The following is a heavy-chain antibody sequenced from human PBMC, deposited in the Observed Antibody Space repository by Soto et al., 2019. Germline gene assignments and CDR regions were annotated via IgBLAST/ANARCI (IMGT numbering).Heavy chain of an antibody. CDR3: ARDIRAYVWGSYHSSHFDY. D-gene: IGHD3-16*02. J-gene: IGHJ4*02. V-gene: IGHV1-2*02. CDR1: GYTFTGYY. Sequence: GASVKVSCKASGYTFTGYYMHWVRQAPGQGLEWMGWINPNSGGTNYAQKFQGRVTMTRDTSISTAYMELSRLRSDDTAVYYCARDIRAYVWGSYHSSHFDYWGQGTLVTVSS. CDR2: INPNSGGT.